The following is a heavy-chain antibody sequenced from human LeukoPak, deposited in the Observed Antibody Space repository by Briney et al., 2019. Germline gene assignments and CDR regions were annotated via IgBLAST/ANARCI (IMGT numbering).Heavy chain of an antibody. CDR3: ARGRAYCGGDCYAIDY. CDR1: GGSVSSDIYH. D-gene: IGHD2-21*02. J-gene: IGHJ4*02. Sequence: SETLSLTCIVSGGSVSSDIYHWSWIRQAPGKGLEWIGHNGNANYNPSLKSRVTISVDTSKNQFSLKLSSVTAADTAVYYCARGRAYCGGDCYAIDYWGQGTLVTVSS. CDR2: NGNA. V-gene: IGHV4-61*01.